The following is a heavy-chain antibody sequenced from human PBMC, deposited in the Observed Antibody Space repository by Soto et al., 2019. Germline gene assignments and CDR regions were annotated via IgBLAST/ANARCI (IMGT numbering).Heavy chain of an antibody. V-gene: IGHV3-48*02. D-gene: IGHD2-21*01. J-gene: IGHJ6*02. CDR2: ISSSSSTI. CDR1: GFTFGSYG. Sequence: GGSLRLSCAASGFTFGSYGMNWVRQAPGKGLEWVSYISSSSSTIYYADSVKGRFTTSRDNAKNSFYLQMNSLRDDDTAVYYCAGTYGGYFYGMDVWGQGTTVTVSS. CDR3: AGTYGGYFYGMDV.